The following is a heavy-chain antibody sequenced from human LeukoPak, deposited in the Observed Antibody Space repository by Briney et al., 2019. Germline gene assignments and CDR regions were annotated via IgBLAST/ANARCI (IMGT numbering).Heavy chain of an antibody. V-gene: IGHV3-7*01. CDR1: GFSFTTSW. Sequence: PGGSLRLSCAASGFSFTTSWMTWVRQAPGKGLEWLGNINPDGSTINYVDSVKGRFTFSRDNAKNSLYLQMNSLRAEDTALFYCARDSGFNAFDIWGRGTMVTVSS. J-gene: IGHJ3*02. CDR3: ARDSGFNAFDI. D-gene: IGHD5-12*01. CDR2: INPDGSTI.